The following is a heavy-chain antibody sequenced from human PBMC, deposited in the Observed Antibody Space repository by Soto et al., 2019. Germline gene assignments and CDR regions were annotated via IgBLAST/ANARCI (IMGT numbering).Heavy chain of an antibody. J-gene: IGHJ4*02. Sequence: GGSLRLSCAASGFTFSMYWMHWVRQVPGKGPEWVSRINDDGISTNYADSVKGRFTISRDNAKNTLYLQMNALRVEDTAVYYCTRGPRSTSTGTGAFWGQGXLVTVYS. CDR1: GFTFSMYW. CDR3: TRGPRSTSTGTGAF. CDR2: INDDGIST. V-gene: IGHV3-74*01. D-gene: IGHD1-1*01.